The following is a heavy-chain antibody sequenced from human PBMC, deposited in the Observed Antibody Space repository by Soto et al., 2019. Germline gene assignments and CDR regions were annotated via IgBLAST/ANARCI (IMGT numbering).Heavy chain of an antibody. CDR1: GFTFSSYA. V-gene: IGHV3-23*01. CDR2: ISGSGGST. CDR3: AKDQAMDNYYYYGMDV. J-gene: IGHJ6*02. Sequence: HPGGSLRLSCAASGFTFSSYAMSWVRQAPGKGLEWVSAISGSGGSTYYADSVKGRFTISRDNSKNTLYLQMNSLRAEDTAVYYCAKDQAMDNYYYYGMDVWGQGTTVTVSS. D-gene: IGHD5-18*01.